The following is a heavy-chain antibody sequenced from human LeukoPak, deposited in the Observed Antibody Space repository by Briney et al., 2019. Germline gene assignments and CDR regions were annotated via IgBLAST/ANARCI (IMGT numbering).Heavy chain of an antibody. V-gene: IGHV3-74*01. J-gene: IGHJ3*02. CDR1: GFTYSSYW. CDR2: IKNDGSST. Sequence: GGSLRLSCAASGFTYSSYWMHWVRQAPGKGLVWVSRIKNDGSSTTYADSVKGRFTISIDNAKNTLYLQMNSLRAEDTAVYYCARDLSYDSWDAFDIWGQGTMVTVSS. D-gene: IGHD3-22*01. CDR3: ARDLSYDSWDAFDI.